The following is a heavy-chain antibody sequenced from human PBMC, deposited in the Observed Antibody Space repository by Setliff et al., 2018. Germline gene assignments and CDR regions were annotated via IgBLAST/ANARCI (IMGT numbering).Heavy chain of an antibody. CDR1: GDSIINYY. V-gene: IGHV4-4*08. D-gene: IGHD4-17*01. Sequence: SETLSLTCTVSGDSIINYYWSWIRQPPGKGLEWIGNIYSSGSTNYNPSLKSRVTISVDTSKNQFSLNLTSVTAADTAVYYCARGHTTVSTGYWGQGTLVTVSS. CDR3: ARGHTTVSTGY. CDR2: IYSSGST. J-gene: IGHJ4*02.